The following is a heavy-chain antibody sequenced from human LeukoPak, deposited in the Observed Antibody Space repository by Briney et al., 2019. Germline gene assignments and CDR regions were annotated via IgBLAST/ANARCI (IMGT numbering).Heavy chain of an antibody. D-gene: IGHD6-6*01. J-gene: IGHJ4*02. CDR3: ARGPRGSSSITYFDY. CDR1: GFTFSSYS. V-gene: IGHV3-21*01. Sequence: GGSLRLSCAASGFTFSSYSMNWVRQAPGKGLEWVSSISSSSYIYYADSVKGRFTISRDNAKNSLYLQMNSLRAEDTAVYYCARGPRGSSSITYFDYWGQGTLVTVSS. CDR2: ISSSSYI.